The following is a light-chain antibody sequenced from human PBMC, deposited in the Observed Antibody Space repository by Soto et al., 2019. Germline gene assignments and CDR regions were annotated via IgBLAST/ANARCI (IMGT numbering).Light chain of an antibody. V-gene: IGKV1-39*01. CDR3: HQSYRTPT. CDR1: QSISSY. CDR2: AAS. Sequence: DIQMTQSPSSLSASVGDRVTITCRASQSISSYLNWYQQKPGKAPKLLIYAASSLQSGVPSRFSGSGSGTVFPLTISSLQAEDFASYYCHQSYRTPTFGQGTKLEIK. J-gene: IGKJ2*01.